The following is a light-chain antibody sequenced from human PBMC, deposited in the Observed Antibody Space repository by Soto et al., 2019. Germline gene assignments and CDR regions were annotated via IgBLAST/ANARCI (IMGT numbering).Light chain of an antibody. CDR1: SGSIASSY. Sequence: NFMLTQPHSVSESPGKTVTISCTRSSGSIASSYVQWYQQRPGSAPTTVIYEDNQRPSGVPDRFSGSIDRSSNSASLTISGLKTEDEADYYRPSSDDSDHVLFGGGTKPTVL. CDR2: EDN. V-gene: IGLV6-57*04. CDR3: PSSDDSDHVL. J-gene: IGLJ2*01.